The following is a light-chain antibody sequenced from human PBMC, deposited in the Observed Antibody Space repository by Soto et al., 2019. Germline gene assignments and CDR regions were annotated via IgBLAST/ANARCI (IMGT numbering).Light chain of an antibody. Sequence: DGAKTQSLDSLSVTLGESSPIHCKSSQSVLHSSNNKNSVSWQQQKAGKRPNLLIYRSSIRESGVPDRFSGSGSGTDFPLTISSLQAEDSAVYYCQQYYKGIAFGQGTRLEIK. J-gene: IGKJ5*01. CDR3: QQYYKGIA. V-gene: IGKV4-1*01. CDR1: QSVLHSSNNKNS. CDR2: RSS.